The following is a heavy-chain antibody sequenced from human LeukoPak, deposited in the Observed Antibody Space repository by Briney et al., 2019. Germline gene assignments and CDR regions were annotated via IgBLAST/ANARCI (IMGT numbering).Heavy chain of an antibody. V-gene: IGHV3-23*01. CDR3: AKVRHAGSSWGPFDY. Sequence: PGGSLRLSCAASGFTFSSYAMSWVRQAPGKGLEWVSAISGSGGSTYYADSVKGRFTISRDNSKNTLYLQMNSLRAEDTAVYYCAKVRHAGSSWGPFDYWGQGTLVTVSS. CDR1: GFTFSSYA. D-gene: IGHD6-6*01. CDR2: ISGSGGST. J-gene: IGHJ4*02.